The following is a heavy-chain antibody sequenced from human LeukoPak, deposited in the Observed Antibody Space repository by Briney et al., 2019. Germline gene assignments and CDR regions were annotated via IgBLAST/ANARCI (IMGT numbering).Heavy chain of an antibody. D-gene: IGHD3-10*01. Sequence: GRSLTLLYSAYSLTASIHTTHCARHPPGDWLEYHSVIGIDGGSTCCADSAKGRFTVSRDNSKNTLYLQMSSLRAEDTAVYYCVKDLPPTYYYGSGSFDYWGQGTLVTVSS. CDR3: VKDLPPTYYYGSGSFDY. V-gene: IGHV3-64D*06. CDR2: IGIDGGST. CDR1: SLTASIHT. J-gene: IGHJ4*02.